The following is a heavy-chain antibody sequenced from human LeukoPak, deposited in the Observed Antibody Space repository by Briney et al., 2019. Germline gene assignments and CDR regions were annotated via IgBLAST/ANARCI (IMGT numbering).Heavy chain of an antibody. CDR1: RFSFSSYG. Sequence: GGSLRLSCAASRFSFSSYGMSWIRQAPGKGLEWVSSITGGGGSTYYADSVRGRFTISRDNGKNTLYLQMNSLRAEDTAVYYCARGSTYYDSSGQVPFDYWGQGTLVTVSS. CDR3: ARGSTYYDSSGQVPFDY. J-gene: IGHJ4*02. D-gene: IGHD3-22*01. V-gene: IGHV3-23*01. CDR2: ITGGGGST.